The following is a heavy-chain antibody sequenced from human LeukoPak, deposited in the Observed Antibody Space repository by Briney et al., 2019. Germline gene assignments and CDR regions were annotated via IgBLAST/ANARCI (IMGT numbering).Heavy chain of an antibody. Sequence: PSETLSLTCTVSGGSISSGGYTWSWIRQFPGKGLEWFGFIYSSGSTDYNPSLKSRVSISVDTSKNQFSLKLTSVTAADTAVYFCARGVPLGVWGQGTLVTVSS. CDR2: IYSSGST. CDR1: GGSISSGGYT. D-gene: IGHD2-8*01. V-gene: IGHV4-31*03. CDR3: ARGVPLGV. J-gene: IGHJ4*02.